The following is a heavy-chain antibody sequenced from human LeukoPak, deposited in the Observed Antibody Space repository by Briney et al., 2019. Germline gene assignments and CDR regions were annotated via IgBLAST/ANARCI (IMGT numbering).Heavy chain of an antibody. CDR2: ISSSGSTI. CDR3: AELGITMIGGV. J-gene: IGHJ6*04. Sequence: WGSLRLSCAASGFTFSSYEMNWVSQAPGKGLEWVSYISSSGSTIYYADSVKGRVTISRDNAKNSLYLQMNSLRAEDTAVYYCAELGITMIGGVWGKGTTVTISS. V-gene: IGHV3-48*03. D-gene: IGHD3-10*02. CDR1: GFTFSSYE.